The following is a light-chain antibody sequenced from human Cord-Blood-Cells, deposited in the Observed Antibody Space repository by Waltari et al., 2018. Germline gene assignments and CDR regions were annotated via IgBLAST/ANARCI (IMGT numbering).Light chain of an antibody. V-gene: IGKV2-28*01. Sequence: IVMTQSPLSLPVTPGEPASISCRSSQSLLHSNGYNYLDWDLQKPGQSPQLLIYLGSNRASWVPDRFSGSGSGTDFTLKISRVEAEDVGVYYCMQALQTPLTFGGGTKVEIK. CDR2: LGS. CDR1: QSLLHSNGYNY. CDR3: MQALQTPLT. J-gene: IGKJ4*01.